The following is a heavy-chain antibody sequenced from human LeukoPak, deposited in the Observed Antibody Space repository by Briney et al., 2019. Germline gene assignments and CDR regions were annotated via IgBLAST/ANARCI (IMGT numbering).Heavy chain of an antibody. D-gene: IGHD5-12*01. V-gene: IGHV3-48*01. CDR3: ARDAGNSGYGCDL. CDR2: IRSSSET. J-gene: IGHJ5*02. CDR1: GFIFSQYS. Sequence: GGSLRLSCAASGFIFSQYSMNWVRQAPGKGLVWVSHIRSSSETFYADSVKGRFTISRDNARNSLYLQMNNLRGEDTAIYYCARDAGNSGYGCDLWGQGTLVTVSS.